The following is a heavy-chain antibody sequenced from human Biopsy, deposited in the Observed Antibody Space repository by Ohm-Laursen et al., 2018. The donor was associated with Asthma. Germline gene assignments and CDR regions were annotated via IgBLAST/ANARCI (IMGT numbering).Heavy chain of an antibody. J-gene: IGHJ4*02. CDR1: GGTFSSYA. CDR2: IIPIFGIA. V-gene: IGHV1-69*10. CDR3: ARGGSYSSRRYYFGY. Sequence: SVKVSCKASGGTFSSYAISWVRQAPGQGLEWMGGIIPIFGIANYAQKFQGRVTITADKSTSTAYMELSSLRSEDAAVYYCARGGSYSSRRYYFGYWGQGTLVTVSS. D-gene: IGHD1-26*01.